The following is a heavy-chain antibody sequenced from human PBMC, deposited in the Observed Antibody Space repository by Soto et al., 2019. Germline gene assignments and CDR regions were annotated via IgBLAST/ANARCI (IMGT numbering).Heavy chain of an antibody. Sequence: QVQLVQSGTEVKKPGSSVKVSCMASGGTFSSSYINWLRQAPGQRPEWMGNIIPIFGTADYAQNFQGRVTTTAYVATTTAYIELRSLSSEDTTMYYCAREHEFDGNSDAFDIWGQGTVVTVSS. J-gene: IGHJ3*02. V-gene: IGHV1-69*15. CDR3: AREHEFDGNSDAFDI. D-gene: IGHD4-4*01. CDR2: IIPIFGTA. CDR1: GGTFSSSY.